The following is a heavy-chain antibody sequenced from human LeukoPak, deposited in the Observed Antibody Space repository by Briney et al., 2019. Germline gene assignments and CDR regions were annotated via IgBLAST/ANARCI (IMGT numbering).Heavy chain of an antibody. CDR1: GFTFSSYG. D-gene: IGHD3-22*01. CDR2: ISYDGSNK. V-gene: IGHV3-30*18. Sequence: GRSLRLSCAASGFTFSSYGMHWVRQAPGKGLEWVAVISYDGSNKYYADSVKGRFTISRDNSKNTLYLQMNSLRAEDTAVYYCAKSAYYDSSGYQTDGMDVWGQGTTVTVSS. CDR3: AKSAYYDSSGYQTDGMDV. J-gene: IGHJ6*02.